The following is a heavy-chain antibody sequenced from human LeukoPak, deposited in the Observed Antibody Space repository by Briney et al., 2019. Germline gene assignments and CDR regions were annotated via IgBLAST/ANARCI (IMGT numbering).Heavy chain of an antibody. Sequence: GDSLTLSRAASGFTFNAYTMTWLRQAPGQGREGVTSINSVGQYIFYTDPVRGRFTISRYISKNSMYLQMRSLRADDAAVYYFARLRIAQLQYAMDVWGQGTTVAVSS. CDR3: ARLRIAQLQYAMDV. CDR2: INSVGQYI. CDR1: GFTFNAYT. V-gene: IGHV3-21*01. J-gene: IGHJ6*02. D-gene: IGHD2-2*01.